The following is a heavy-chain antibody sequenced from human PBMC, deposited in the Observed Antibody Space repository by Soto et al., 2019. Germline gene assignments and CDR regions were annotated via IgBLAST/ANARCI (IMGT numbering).Heavy chain of an antibody. D-gene: IGHD2-2*01. CDR2: IYPGDSDT. J-gene: IGHJ6*02. CDR3: ARHYCSSTSCYPVYYYYYGMDV. CDR1: GYSFTSYW. V-gene: IGHV5-51*01. Sequence: GESLKISCKGSGYSFTSYWIGWVRQMPGKGLEWMGIIYPGDSDTRYSPSFQGQVTISADKSISTAYLQWSSLKASDTAMYYCARHYCSSTSCYPVYYYYYGMDVWGQGTTVTVS.